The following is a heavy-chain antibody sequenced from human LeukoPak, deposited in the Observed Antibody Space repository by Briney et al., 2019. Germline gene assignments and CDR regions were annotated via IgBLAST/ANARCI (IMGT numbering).Heavy chain of an antibody. J-gene: IGHJ4*02. CDR3: ARESPSYGHHFDY. CDR1: GYTFTGYY. V-gene: IGHV1-2*02. Sequence: ASVKVSCKASGYTFTGYYMHWVRQAPGQGLEWMGWINPNSGGTNYAQKFQGRVTMTRDTSISTAYMELSRLRSDDTAVYYCARESPSYGHHFDYWGQGTLVTVSS. D-gene: IGHD5-18*01. CDR2: INPNSGGT.